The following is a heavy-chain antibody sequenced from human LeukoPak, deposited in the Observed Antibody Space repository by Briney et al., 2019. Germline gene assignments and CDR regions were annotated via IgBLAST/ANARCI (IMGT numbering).Heavy chain of an antibody. D-gene: IGHD3-22*01. Sequence: GESLKISCKGSGYSFTSYGIGWVRQMPGKGLEWMGIIYPVDSDTRYSPSFQGQVTISADKSISTAYLQWSSLKASDTAMYYCATGRTYYYDSSGRSDAFDIWGQGTMVTVSS. CDR3: ATGRTYYYDSSGRSDAFDI. CDR2: IYPVDSDT. J-gene: IGHJ3*02. CDR1: GYSFTSYG. V-gene: IGHV5-51*01.